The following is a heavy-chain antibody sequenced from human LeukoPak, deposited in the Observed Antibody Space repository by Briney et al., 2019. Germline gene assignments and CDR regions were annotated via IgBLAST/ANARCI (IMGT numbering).Heavy chain of an antibody. CDR2: IYHSGST. J-gene: IGHJ3*02. CDR1: GGSISSSNW. Sequence: SGTLSLTCAVSGGSISSSNWWSWVRQPPGKGLEWIGEIYHSGSTNYNPSLKSRVTISVDKSKNQFSLKLSSVTAADTAVYYCARQSIAARRSAFDIWGQGTMVTVSS. CDR3: ARQSIAARRSAFDI. V-gene: IGHV4-4*02. D-gene: IGHD6-6*01.